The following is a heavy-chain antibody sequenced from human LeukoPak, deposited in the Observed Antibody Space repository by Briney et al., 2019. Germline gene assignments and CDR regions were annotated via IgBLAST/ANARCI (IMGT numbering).Heavy chain of an antibody. CDR3: ARIASHSSTWYDGGS. D-gene: IGHD6-13*01. V-gene: IGHV3-74*01. CDR1: GFTFSSFW. CDR2: INFDGSST. Sequence: QPGGSLRLSCVASGFTFSSFWIHWVRHAPGKGLVWVSRINFDGSSTTYADSVKGRFTISRDNAKNTLYLQMNSLRAEDTGVYYCARIASHSSTWYDGGSWGQGTLVTDSS. J-gene: IGHJ5*02.